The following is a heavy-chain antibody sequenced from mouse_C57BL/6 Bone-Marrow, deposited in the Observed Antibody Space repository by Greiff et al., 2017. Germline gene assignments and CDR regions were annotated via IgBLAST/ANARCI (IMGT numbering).Heavy chain of an antibody. Sequence: QVQLQQSGAELARPGASVKLSCKASGYTFTSYGISWVKQRTGQGLEWIGEIYPRSGNTYYTEKFKGKATLTADKSSSTAYMGLRSLTSEDSAVFFCASPIYYGTAWFAYWGQGTLVTVSA. CDR2: IYPRSGNT. V-gene: IGHV1-81*01. CDR1: GYTFTSYG. J-gene: IGHJ3*01. D-gene: IGHD2-1*01. CDR3: ASPIYYGTAWFAY.